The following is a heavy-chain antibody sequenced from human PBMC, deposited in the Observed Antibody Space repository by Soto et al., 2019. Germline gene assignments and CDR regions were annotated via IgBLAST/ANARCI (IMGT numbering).Heavy chain of an antibody. CDR1: GFTFSNAW. D-gene: IGHD3-10*01. J-gene: IGHJ6*02. CDR2: IKSKTDGGTT. CDR3: TTGEQPILLWFGELPNYYYYGMDV. V-gene: IGHV3-15*07. Sequence: GGSLRLSCAASGFTFSNAWMNWVRQAPGKGLEWVGRIKSKTDGGTTDYAAPVKGRFTISRDDSKNTLYLQMNSLKTEDTAVYYCTTGEQPILLWFGELPNYYYYGMDVWGQGTTVTVSS.